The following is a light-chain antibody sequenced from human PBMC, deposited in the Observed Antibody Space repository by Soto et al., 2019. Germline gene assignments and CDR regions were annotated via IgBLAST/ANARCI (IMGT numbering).Light chain of an antibody. CDR2: AVN. Sequence: QSALTQPRSVSGSPGQSVTISCTGTSSDVGDYNYVSWYQQHPGKAPKLLIYAVNMRLSGVPDRFSGSKSGNTASLTISGLQAEDEAHYSCCSYAGSYTWVFGGGTKLTVL. CDR1: SSDVGDYNY. V-gene: IGLV2-11*01. J-gene: IGLJ3*02. CDR3: CSYAGSYTWV.